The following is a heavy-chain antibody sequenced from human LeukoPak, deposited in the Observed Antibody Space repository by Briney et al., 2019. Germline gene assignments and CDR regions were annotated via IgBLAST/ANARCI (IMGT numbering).Heavy chain of an antibody. D-gene: IGHD3-10*01. CDR1: GFTFSSYG. J-gene: IGHJ4*02. V-gene: IGHV3-30*02. CDR2: IRYDGSNK. CDR3: AKDLYYYGSGSSSFDY. Sequence: GGSLRLSCAASGFTFSSYGMHWVRQAPGKGLEWVAFIRYDGSNKYYADSVKGRFTISRDNSKNTLYLQMNSLRAEDTAVYYCAKDLYYYGSGSSSFDYWGQGTLVTVSS.